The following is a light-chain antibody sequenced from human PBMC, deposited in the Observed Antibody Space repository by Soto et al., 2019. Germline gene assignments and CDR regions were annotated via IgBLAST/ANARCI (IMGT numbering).Light chain of an antibody. CDR3: QQYGASPIT. J-gene: IGKJ5*01. V-gene: IGKV3-20*01. Sequence: IVLTQSPGTLSLSPGEGLTLSCRASQTVTGSYLAWYQHKPGQAPRLLIYGASTKATGTPDRFSGSGSGTDFTLTISGLEPEDFALYYCQQYGASPITFGQGTRLEIK. CDR1: QTVTGSY. CDR2: GAS.